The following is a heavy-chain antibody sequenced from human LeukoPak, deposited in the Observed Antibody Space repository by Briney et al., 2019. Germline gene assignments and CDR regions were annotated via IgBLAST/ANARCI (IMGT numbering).Heavy chain of an antibody. CDR3: AKDRGRYYYYHMDV. Sequence: GGSLRLSRAASGFTFDDYTMHWVRQAPGKGLEWVSLISWDGGSTYYADSVKGRFTISRDNSKNSLYLQMNSLRTEDTALYYCAKDRGRYYYYHMDVWGKGTTVTVSS. CDR1: GFTFDDYT. V-gene: IGHV3-43*01. J-gene: IGHJ6*03. CDR2: ISWDGGST.